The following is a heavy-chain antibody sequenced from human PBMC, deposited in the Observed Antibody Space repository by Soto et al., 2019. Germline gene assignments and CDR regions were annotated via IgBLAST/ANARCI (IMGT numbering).Heavy chain of an antibody. Sequence: SETLSLTCTVSGGSISSYYWSWIRQPPGKGLEWIGYIYYSGSTNYNPSLKSRVTISVDTSKNQFSLKLSSVTAADTAVYYCARSSATLTTDYWGQGTLVTVSS. D-gene: IGHD4-17*01. CDR3: ARSSATLTTDY. CDR2: IYYSGST. CDR1: GGSISSYY. V-gene: IGHV4-59*08. J-gene: IGHJ4*02.